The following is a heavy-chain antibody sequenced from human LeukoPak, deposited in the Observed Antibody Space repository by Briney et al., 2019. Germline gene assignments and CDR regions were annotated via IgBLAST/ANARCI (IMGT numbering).Heavy chain of an antibody. CDR3: AKDGEGYGSGSYYPDY. V-gene: IGHV3-30*18. CDR1: GFTFSSYG. CDR2: ISYDGSNK. J-gene: IGHJ4*02. D-gene: IGHD3-10*01. Sequence: GGSLRLSCAASGFTFSSYGMHWVRQAPGKGLEGVAVISYDGSNKYYADSVKGRFTISRDNSKNTLYLQMNSLRAEDTAVYYCAKDGEGYGSGSYYPDYWGQGTLVTVSS.